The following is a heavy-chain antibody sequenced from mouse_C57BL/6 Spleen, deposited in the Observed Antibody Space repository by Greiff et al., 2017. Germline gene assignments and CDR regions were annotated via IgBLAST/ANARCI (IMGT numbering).Heavy chain of an antibody. V-gene: IGHV1-69*01. Sequence: QVQLQQPGAELVMPGASVKLSCKASGYTFTSYWMHWVKQRPGQGLEWIGEIDPSDSYTNYNQKFKGKSTLTVDKSSITAYMQLSSLTSEDSAVYYCARRRGYFDYWGQGTTLTVSS. CDR3: ARRRGYFDY. CDR1: GYTFTSYW. J-gene: IGHJ2*01. CDR2: IDPSDSYT.